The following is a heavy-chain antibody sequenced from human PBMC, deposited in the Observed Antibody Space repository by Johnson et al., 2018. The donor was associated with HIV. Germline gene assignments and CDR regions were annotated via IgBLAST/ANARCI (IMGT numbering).Heavy chain of an antibody. CDR3: VFFYASFDI. CDR2: INSDGSSR. J-gene: IGHJ3*02. CDR1: GFTFSNHW. V-gene: IGHV3-74*02. D-gene: IGHD2/OR15-2a*01. Sequence: VRLVESGGGLVQSGGSLRLSCAASGFTFSNHWMHWVRQAPGKGLVWVSRINSDGSSRNYADSVKGRFTISRDNSKNTLYLQMNSLRAEDTAVYYCVFFYASFDIWGQGTMVTVSS.